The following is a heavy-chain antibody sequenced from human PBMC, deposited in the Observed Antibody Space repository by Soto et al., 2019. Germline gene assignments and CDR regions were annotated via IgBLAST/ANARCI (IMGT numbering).Heavy chain of an antibody. CDR1: GYSFTTYG. CDR2: ISAYNGNT. J-gene: IGHJ6*02. Sequence: QVQLVQSGGEVKKPGASVKVSCKTSGYSFTTYGISWVRQAPGQGLEWMGWISAYNGNTNYAQKLQDRVTMTTATSTRTAYMELSSLRSDDTAVYYCAREGPAPYYYYGMDVWGQGSTVTVSS. CDR3: AREGPAPYYYYGMDV. V-gene: IGHV1-18*01.